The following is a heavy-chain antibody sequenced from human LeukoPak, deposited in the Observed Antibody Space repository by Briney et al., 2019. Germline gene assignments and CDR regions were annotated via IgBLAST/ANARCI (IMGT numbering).Heavy chain of an antibody. V-gene: IGHV4-39*01. CDR3: ARHQDYGDYGEIDP. D-gene: IGHD4-17*01. J-gene: IGHJ5*02. Sequence: SETLSLTCTVSGGSISSSSYYWGWIRQPPGKGLEWIGSIYYSGSTYYNPSLKGRVTISVDTSKNQFSLKLSSVTAADTAVYYCARHQDYGDYGEIDPWGQGTLVTVSS. CDR2: IYYSGST. CDR1: GGSISSSSYY.